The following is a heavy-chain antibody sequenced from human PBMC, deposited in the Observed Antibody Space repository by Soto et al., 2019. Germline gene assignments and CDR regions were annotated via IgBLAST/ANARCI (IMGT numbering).Heavy chain of an antibody. CDR1: VGSISSYY. J-gene: IGHJ5*02. CDR2: IYYSGST. D-gene: IGHD2-15*01. CDR3: ARVGGYCSGGSCYGNWFDP. V-gene: IGHV4-59*01. Sequence: ETLSLTCTVSVGSISSYYWSWIRQPPGKGLEWIGYIYYSGSTNYNPSLKSRVTISVDTSKNQFSLKLSSVTAADTAVYYCARVGGYCSGGSCYGNWFDPWGQGTLVTVSS.